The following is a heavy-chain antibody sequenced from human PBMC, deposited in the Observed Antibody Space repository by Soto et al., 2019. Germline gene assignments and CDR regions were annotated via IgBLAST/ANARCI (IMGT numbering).Heavy chain of an antibody. CDR2: IYATGTT. J-gene: IGHJ5*02. CDR3: VRDGTKTLRDWLDP. V-gene: IGHV4-4*07. CDR1: GASISGFY. D-gene: IGHD1-1*01. Sequence: SETLSRTCTVSGASISGFYWSWIRKSAGKGLEWIGRIYATGTTDYNPSLKSRVMMSVDTSKKQFSLKLRSVTAADTAVYYCVRDGTKTLRDWLDPWGQGISVTVSS.